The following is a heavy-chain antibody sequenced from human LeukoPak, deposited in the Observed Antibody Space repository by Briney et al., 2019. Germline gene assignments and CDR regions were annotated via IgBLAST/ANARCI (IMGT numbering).Heavy chain of an antibody. CDR1: GGSFSGYY. CDR2: IYYSGST. J-gene: IGHJ4*02. D-gene: IGHD6-13*01. Sequence: SETLSLTCAVYGGSFSGYYWSWIRQPPGKGLEWIGYIYYSGSTYYNPSLKSRVTISVDTSKNQFSLKLSSVTAADTAVYYCARADIAAAYPTDYWGQGTLVTVSS. CDR3: ARADIAAAYPTDY. V-gene: IGHV4-59*12.